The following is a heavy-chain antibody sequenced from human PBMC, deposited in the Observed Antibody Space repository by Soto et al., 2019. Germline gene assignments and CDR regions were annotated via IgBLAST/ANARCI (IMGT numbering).Heavy chain of an antibody. V-gene: IGHV4-59*11. CDR2: IYDSGYT. J-gene: IGHJ4*02. CDR3: ARAKPRGYSTTVVPFDY. Sequence: SETLSLTCTVSGDINSHYWSWIRQAPGKGLEWIGYIYDSGYTNYHPSLKSRVTISVDTSKNQFSLKLSSVTAADTAVYYCARAKPRGYSTTVVPFDYWGQGTLVTVSS. D-gene: IGHD2-21*01. CDR1: GDINSHY.